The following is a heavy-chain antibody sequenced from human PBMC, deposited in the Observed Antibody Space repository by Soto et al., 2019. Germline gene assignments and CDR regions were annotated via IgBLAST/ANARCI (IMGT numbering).Heavy chain of an antibody. Sequence: GGSLRLSCAASGFTFSSYAMSWVRQAPGKGLEWVSAISGSGGSTYYADSVKGRFTISRDNSKNTLYLQMNSLRAEDTAVYYCANGYVDTDYFDYWGQGTLVTVSS. D-gene: IGHD5-18*01. CDR1: GFTFSSYA. V-gene: IGHV3-23*01. CDR2: ISGSGGST. CDR3: ANGYVDTDYFDY. J-gene: IGHJ4*02.